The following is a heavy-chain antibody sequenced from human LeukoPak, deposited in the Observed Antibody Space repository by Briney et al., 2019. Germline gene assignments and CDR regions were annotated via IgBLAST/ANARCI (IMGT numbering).Heavy chain of an antibody. V-gene: IGHV4-39*07. CDR1: GGSISSSSYY. J-gene: IGHJ5*02. Sequence: SETLSLTCTVSGGSISSSSYYWGWIRQPSGKGLEWIGSIYYSGSTYYNPSLKSRVTISVDTSKNQFSLKLSSVTAEDTAVYYCARVRGRIAALDWFDPWGQGTLVTVSS. D-gene: IGHD6-6*01. CDR2: IYYSGST. CDR3: ARVRGRIAALDWFDP.